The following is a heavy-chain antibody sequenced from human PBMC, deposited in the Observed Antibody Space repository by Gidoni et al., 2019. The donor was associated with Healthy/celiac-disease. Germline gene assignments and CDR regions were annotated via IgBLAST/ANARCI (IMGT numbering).Heavy chain of an antibody. Sequence: QVQLQESGPGLVKPSQTLSLTCTVSGGSISSGGYYWSWIRQHPGKGLDWIGYIYYSGSTYYNPSLKSRVTISVDTSKNQFSLKLSSVTAADTAVYYCARAGGEEWSVLSTGYYIYWGQGTLVTVSS. D-gene: IGHD3-9*01. CDR1: GGSISSGGYY. CDR3: ARAGGEEWSVLSTGYYIY. V-gene: IGHV4-31*03. J-gene: IGHJ4*02. CDR2: IYYSGST.